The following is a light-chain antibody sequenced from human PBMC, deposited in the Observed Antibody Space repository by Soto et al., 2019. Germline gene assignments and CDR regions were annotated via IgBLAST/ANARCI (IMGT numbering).Light chain of an antibody. Sequence: ENVLTQSPDTLSVSPGERAARSCRASQSISGSYLAWYQQKPGQAPRILIYDASRRATGIPDRFSGSASGTDFTLTISRLEPEDFAVYYCQQYDTSPQTFGQGTKVDNK. V-gene: IGKV3-20*01. CDR1: QSISGSY. CDR3: QQYDTSPQT. CDR2: DAS. J-gene: IGKJ1*01.